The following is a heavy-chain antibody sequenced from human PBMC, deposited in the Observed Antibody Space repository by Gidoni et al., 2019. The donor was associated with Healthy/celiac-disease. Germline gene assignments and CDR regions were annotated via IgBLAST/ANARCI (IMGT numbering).Heavy chain of an antibody. CDR2: ISWNSGSI. J-gene: IGHJ4*02. D-gene: IGHD1-26*01. CDR3: AKDGSYSGSYSFDY. V-gene: IGHV3-9*01. Sequence: EVQLVESGGGLVQPGRSLRLSCAASGFTFDDYAMHWFRQAPGKGLEWVSGISWNSGSIGYADSVKGRFTISRDNAKNALYLQMNSLRAEDTALYYCAKDGSYSGSYSFDYWGQGTLVTVSS. CDR1: GFTFDDYA.